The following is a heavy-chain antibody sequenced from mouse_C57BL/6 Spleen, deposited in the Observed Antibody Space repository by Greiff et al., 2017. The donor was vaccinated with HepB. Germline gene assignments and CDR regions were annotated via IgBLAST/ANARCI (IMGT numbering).Heavy chain of an antibody. D-gene: IGHD2-4*01. V-gene: IGHV1-82*01. CDR2: IYPGDGDT. CDR1: GYAFSSSW. J-gene: IGHJ4*01. CDR3: ARLYYDYDLYAMDY. Sequence: VKLMESGPELVKPGASVKISCKASGYAFSSSWMNWVKQRPGKGLEWIGRIYPGDGDTNYNGKFKGKATLTADKSSSTAYMQLSSLTSEDSAVYFCARLYYDYDLYAMDYWGQGTSVTVSS.